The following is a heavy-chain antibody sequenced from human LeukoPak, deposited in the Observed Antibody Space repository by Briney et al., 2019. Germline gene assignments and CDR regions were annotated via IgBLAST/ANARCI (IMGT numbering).Heavy chain of an antibody. Sequence: YPGGSLRLSCAASGFTFDEYGMNWVREAPGKGLECVSSISSSSSYIYYADSVKGRFTISRDNAKNSLYLQMNSLRAEDTAVYYCARAKGDGSGTITDCYMDVWGKGTTVTVSS. CDR2: ISSSSSYI. D-gene: IGHD3-10*01. CDR1: GFTFDEYG. J-gene: IGHJ6*03. V-gene: IGHV3-21*01. CDR3: ARAKGDGSGTITDCYMDV.